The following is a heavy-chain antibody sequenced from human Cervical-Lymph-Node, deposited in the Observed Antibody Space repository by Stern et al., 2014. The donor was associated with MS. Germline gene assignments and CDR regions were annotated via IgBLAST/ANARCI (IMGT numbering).Heavy chain of an antibody. CDR1: GGSISGSY. D-gene: IGHD1-1*01. V-gene: IGHV4-59*01. CDR2: ISYTGSV. Sequence: QVQLQESGPGLVKPSETLSLTCAVSGGSISGSYWSWVRQPPGKGLEWVGYISYTGSVKYNPSLESRVTISVDTFSNQLSLKLTSVTAADTALYYCARGKDNIILYGMDVWGQGTTVTVSS. J-gene: IGHJ6*02. CDR3: ARGKDNIILYGMDV.